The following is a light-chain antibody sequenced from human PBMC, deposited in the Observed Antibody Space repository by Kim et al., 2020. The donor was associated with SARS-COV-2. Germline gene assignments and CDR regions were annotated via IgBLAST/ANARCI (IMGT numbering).Light chain of an antibody. CDR1: KLGDKY. Sequence: SYELTQPPSVSVSPGQTASITCSGDKLGDKYACWYQQKPGQSPVLVIYQDSKRPSGIPERFSGSNSGNTATLTISGTQAMDEADYYCQAWDSSTLRGVFGGGTKLTVL. J-gene: IGLJ2*01. CDR3: QAWDSSTLRGV. V-gene: IGLV3-1*01. CDR2: QDS.